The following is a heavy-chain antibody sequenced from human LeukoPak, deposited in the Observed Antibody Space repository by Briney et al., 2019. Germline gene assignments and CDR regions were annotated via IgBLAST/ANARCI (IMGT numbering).Heavy chain of an antibody. CDR2: IWYDGSNK. CDR1: GFTFSSYG. CDR3: AKDLRSNYHLDY. J-gene: IGHJ4*02. Sequence: GGSLRLSCAASGFTFSSYGMHWVRQAPGKGLEWVAAIWYDGSNKYYADSVKGRFTISRDNSKNTLYLQMNSLRAEDTAVYYCAKDLRSNYHLDYWGQGTLVTVSS. D-gene: IGHD4-11*01. V-gene: IGHV3-30*02.